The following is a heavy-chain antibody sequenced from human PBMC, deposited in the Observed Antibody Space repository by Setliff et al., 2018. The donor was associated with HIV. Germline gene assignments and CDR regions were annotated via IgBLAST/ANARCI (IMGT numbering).Heavy chain of an antibody. V-gene: IGHV4-38-2*02. CDR1: GHSITSEYQ. D-gene: IGHD4-17*01. Sequence: KTSETLSLTCTVSGHSITSEYQWGWIRQPPGKGLEWIGSIYHSGSTYYNPSLKSRVTISVDTTKSQISLKLVSVTAADTAVFYCVRVDYGDYDFDYWGQGTLVTVSS. J-gene: IGHJ4*02. CDR3: VRVDYGDYDFDY. CDR2: IYHSGST.